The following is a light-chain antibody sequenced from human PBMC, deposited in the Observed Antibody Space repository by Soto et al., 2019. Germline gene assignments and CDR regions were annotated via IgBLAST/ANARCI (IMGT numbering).Light chain of an antibody. J-gene: IGKJ2*01. Sequence: EIVLTQSPGTLSLSPGERATLSCRASQSFSSSYLAWYQQKPGQAPRLLMYGASSRATGIPDRFSGSGSGTDFTLTISSLEPEDFAVYYCQQYGSSPYTFGQGTMLEIK. CDR2: GAS. CDR1: QSFSSSY. V-gene: IGKV3-20*01. CDR3: QQYGSSPYT.